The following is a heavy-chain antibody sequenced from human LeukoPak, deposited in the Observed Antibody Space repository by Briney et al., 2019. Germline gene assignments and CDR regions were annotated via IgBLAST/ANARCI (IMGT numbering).Heavy chain of an antibody. D-gene: IGHD4-17*01. CDR3: ARDTRRPTGNWFDP. V-gene: IGHV4-59*01. CDR2: IYYSGRT. J-gene: IGHJ5*02. Sequence: GYIYYSGRTNYNPSLKSRVTISVDTSKNQFSLKLSSVTAADTAVYYCARDTRRPTGNWFDPWGQGTLVTVSS.